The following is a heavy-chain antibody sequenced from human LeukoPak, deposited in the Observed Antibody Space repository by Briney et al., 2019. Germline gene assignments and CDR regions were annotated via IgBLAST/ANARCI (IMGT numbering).Heavy chain of an antibody. CDR1: GFTFSSYA. CDR3: VRLAGGSYSDY. Sequence: GGSLRLACAASGFTFSSYAMNWVRQAPGKGLEYVSSISYDGASTYYGNSVKGRFTISRDNSKNTLYLQMGSLRAEDMAVYYCVRLAGGSYSDYWGQGILVTVSS. J-gene: IGHJ4*02. V-gene: IGHV3-64*01. CDR2: ISYDGAST. D-gene: IGHD1-26*01.